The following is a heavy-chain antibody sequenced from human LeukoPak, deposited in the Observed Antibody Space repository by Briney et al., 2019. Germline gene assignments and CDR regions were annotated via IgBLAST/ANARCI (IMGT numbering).Heavy chain of an antibody. Sequence: GESLKIYCKGSGYTFTTYCIAWVRQMPGKGLEWVGVIYPGDSSAKYSPSFQGQVTISADKSITTAYLQWRSLKASDTAMFYCARVGTTGATLYQFDSGGQGTLVTVSS. CDR3: ARVGTTGATLYQFDS. CDR1: GYTFTTYC. D-gene: IGHD1-1*01. V-gene: IGHV5-51*01. CDR2: IYPGDSSA. J-gene: IGHJ4*02.